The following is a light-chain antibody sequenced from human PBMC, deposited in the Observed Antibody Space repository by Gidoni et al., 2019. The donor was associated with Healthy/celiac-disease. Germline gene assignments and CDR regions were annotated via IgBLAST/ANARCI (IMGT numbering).Light chain of an antibody. CDR3: LQDYNYPQT. V-gene: IGKV1-6*01. Sequence: AIQMTQSQYSLSASVGDRVTITCRASQGIRNDLGWYQQKPGKAPKLLIYAASSLQSGVPARFSGSGSRTDFTLTIRRLQPEDFATYYCLQDYNYPQTFXXXTKVEIK. CDR2: AAS. J-gene: IGKJ1*01. CDR1: QGIRND.